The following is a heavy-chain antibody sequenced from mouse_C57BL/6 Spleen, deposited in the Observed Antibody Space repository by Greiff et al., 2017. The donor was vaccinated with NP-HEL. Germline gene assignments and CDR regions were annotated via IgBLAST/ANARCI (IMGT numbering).Heavy chain of an antibody. V-gene: IGHV1-55*01. CDR3: ARGNFITTVVAHWYFDV. J-gene: IGHJ1*03. Sequence: QVQLQQSGAELVKPGASVKMSCKASGYTFTSYWITWVKQRPGQGLEWIGDIYPGSGSTNYNEKFKSKATLTVDTSSSTAYMQLSSLTSEDSAVYYCARGNFITTVVAHWYFDVWGTGTTVTVSS. CDR2: IYPGSGST. D-gene: IGHD1-1*01. CDR1: GYTFTSYW.